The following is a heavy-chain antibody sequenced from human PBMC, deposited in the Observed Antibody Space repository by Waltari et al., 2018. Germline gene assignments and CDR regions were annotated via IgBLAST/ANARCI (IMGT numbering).Heavy chain of an antibody. CDR3: ARDPIPGYAYRSDY. Sequence: QVQLQESGPGLVKPSETLSLICTVSGFSISSGYYWGWIRQPPGKGLEWSGSTCHSGNTYYNPSLKSRVTMSVDTSKNQFSLRLSSVTAADTAVYYCARDPIPGYAYRSDYWGQGTLVTVSS. CDR1: GFSISSGYY. CDR2: TCHSGNT. V-gene: IGHV4-38-2*02. J-gene: IGHJ4*02. D-gene: IGHD5-12*01.